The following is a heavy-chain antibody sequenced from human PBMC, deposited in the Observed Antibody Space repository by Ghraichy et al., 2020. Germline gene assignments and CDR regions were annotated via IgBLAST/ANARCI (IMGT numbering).Heavy chain of an antibody. V-gene: IGHV3-7*01. CDR3: ARDLGGGWYFDY. Sequence: GGSLRLSCAASGFIFSGYWMSWVRQAPGKGPEWVANIKKDGSEKYYVDSVKGRFTISRDNANSLYLEMNSLRAEDTAVYYCARDLGGGWYFDYWGQGALVTVSS. J-gene: IGHJ4*02. CDR2: IKKDGSEK. CDR1: GFIFSGYW. D-gene: IGHD6-19*01.